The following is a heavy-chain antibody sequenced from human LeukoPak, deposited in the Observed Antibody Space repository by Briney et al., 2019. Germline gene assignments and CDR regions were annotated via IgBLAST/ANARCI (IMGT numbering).Heavy chain of an antibody. V-gene: IGHV1-69*04. Sequence: SVKVSCKASGGTFSSYAISWVRQAPGQGLEWMGRIIPILGIANHAQKFQGRVTITADKSTSTAYMELSSLRSEDTAVYYCARDTPVLRHGEMATITPFDYWGQGTLVTVSS. CDR1: GGTFSSYA. CDR2: IIPILGIA. D-gene: IGHD5-24*01. CDR3: ARDTPVLRHGEMATITPFDY. J-gene: IGHJ4*02.